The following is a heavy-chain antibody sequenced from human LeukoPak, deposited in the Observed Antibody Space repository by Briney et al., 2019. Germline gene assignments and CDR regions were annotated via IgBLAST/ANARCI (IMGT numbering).Heavy chain of an antibody. CDR3: ARGLGATLNWFDP. CDR1: GVSISSGSYY. CDR2: IYTSGST. V-gene: IGHV4-61*02. Sequence: SQTLSLTCTVSGVSISSGSYYWSWIRQPAGKGLEWIGRIYTSGSTNYNPSLKSRVTISVDTSKNQFSLKLSSVTAADTAVYYCARGLGATLNWFDPWGQGTLVTVSS. D-gene: IGHD1-26*01. J-gene: IGHJ5*02.